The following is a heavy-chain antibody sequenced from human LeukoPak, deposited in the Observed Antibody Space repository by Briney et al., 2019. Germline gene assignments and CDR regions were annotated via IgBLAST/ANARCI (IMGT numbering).Heavy chain of an antibody. Sequence: ASVKVSCKASGYTFTGYYMHWVRHAPGQGLEWMGWINPNSGGTNYAQKFQGRVTMTRDTSISTAYMELSRLRSDDTAVYYCARLFQLGNEGGDYWGQGTLVTVSS. V-gene: IGHV1-2*02. J-gene: IGHJ4*02. CDR1: GYTFTGYY. CDR3: ARLFQLGNEGGDY. D-gene: IGHD7-27*01. CDR2: INPNSGGT.